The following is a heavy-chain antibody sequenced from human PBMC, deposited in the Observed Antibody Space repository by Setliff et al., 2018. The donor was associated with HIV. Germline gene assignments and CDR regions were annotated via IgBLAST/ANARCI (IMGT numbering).Heavy chain of an antibody. CDR2: INAGNGST. Sequence: ASVKVSCKASGYTFTNYAMQWVRQAPGQGLEWMGWINAGNGSTKYSQKFQGRVTITRDTFASIAYMELSSLRSEDTAVYYCARPDSRWYARGRDPLYGLDVWGQGTTVTVSS. J-gene: IGHJ6*02. CDR3: ARPDSRWYARGRDPLYGLDV. CDR1: GYTFTNYA. D-gene: IGHD6-13*01. V-gene: IGHV1-3*01.